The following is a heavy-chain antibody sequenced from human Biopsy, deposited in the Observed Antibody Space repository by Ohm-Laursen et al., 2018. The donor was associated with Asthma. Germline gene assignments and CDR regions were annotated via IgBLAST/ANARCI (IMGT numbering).Heavy chain of an antibody. D-gene: IGHD3-22*01. Sequence: SLRLSCAASGFTFGDYWMSWVRQVPGKGLEWVALVSSDGHNKYYEQSVKGRFTISRDNSRNRLDLQINRLTVEDSAVYFCARQSGQDNGDSSAFDTWGQGTKVAVSS. CDR3: ARQSGQDNGDSSAFDT. CDR1: GFTFGDYW. V-gene: IGHV3-30*03. J-gene: IGHJ3*02. CDR2: VSSDGHNK.